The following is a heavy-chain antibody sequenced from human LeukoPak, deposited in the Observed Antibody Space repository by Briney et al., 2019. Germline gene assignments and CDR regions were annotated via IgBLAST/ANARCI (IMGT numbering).Heavy chain of an antibody. J-gene: IGHJ5*02. V-gene: IGHV4-39*07. D-gene: IGHD4-23*01. CDR2: IYYTGVT. CDR1: GGYIITGGHY. CDR3: ARERSSSGGHNWFDP. Sequence: PETLSLTCTVSGGYIITGGHYWGWIRQPPGKGLEWIGSIYYTGVTSTNPFFRSRMSISVDTSKNQFSLNLTSVTAADAAAYYCARERSSSGGHNWFDPWGQGTLVTVSS.